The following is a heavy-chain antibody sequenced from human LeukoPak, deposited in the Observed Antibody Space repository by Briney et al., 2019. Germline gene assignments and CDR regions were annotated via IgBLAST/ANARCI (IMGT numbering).Heavy chain of an antibody. CDR2: INPYSGGT. V-gene: IGHV1-2*02. J-gene: IGHJ4*02. Sequence: ASVKVSCKASGYSFSDYYMHWVRQAPGQGLEWMGWINPYSGGTDYAQKFQGRVTMTRDTSINTVYMELSSLRSEDTAVYYCARFDTFGGIIVNYFDYWGQGTLVTVSS. D-gene: IGHD3-16*02. CDR1: GYSFSDYY. CDR3: ARFDTFGGIIVNYFDY.